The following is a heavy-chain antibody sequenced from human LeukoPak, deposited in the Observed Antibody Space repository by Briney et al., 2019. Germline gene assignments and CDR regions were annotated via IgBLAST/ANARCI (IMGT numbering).Heavy chain of an antibody. CDR1: GFTFSDYY. CDR3: ARDPGIAAVDY. J-gene: IGHJ4*02. V-gene: IGHV3-11*04. D-gene: IGHD6-13*01. Sequence: GGSLRLSCEASGFTFSDYYMTWIRQGPGKGLEWVSYISGSGSGINYADSVKGRFTISRDNAKNSLYLQMNSLRAEDTAVYYCARDPGIAAVDYWGQGTLVTVSS. CDR2: ISGSGSGI.